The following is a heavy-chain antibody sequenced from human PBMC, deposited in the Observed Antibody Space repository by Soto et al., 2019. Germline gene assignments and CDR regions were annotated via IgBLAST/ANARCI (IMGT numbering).Heavy chain of an antibody. Sequence: GGSVRLSCTASGFTFGDYAMSWVRQAPGKGLEWVGFIRSKAYGGTTEYAASVKGRFTISRDDSKSIAYLQMNSLKTEDSAVYYCTSPLGIAAAGTDYWGQGTLVTVSS. CDR3: TSPLGIAAAGTDY. D-gene: IGHD6-13*01. J-gene: IGHJ4*02. V-gene: IGHV3-49*04. CDR2: IRSKAYGGTT. CDR1: GFTFGDYA.